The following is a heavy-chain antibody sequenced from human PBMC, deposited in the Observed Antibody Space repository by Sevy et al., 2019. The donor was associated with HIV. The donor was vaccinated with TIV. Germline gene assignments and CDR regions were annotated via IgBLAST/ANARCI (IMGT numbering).Heavy chain of an antibody. Sequence: GGSLRLSCAASGFTFSSYAMSWVRQAPGKGLEWVSAISGSGGSTYYEDSVKGRFTISRDNSKNTLYLQMNSLRAEDTAVYYCAKARGRGSYYYYGMDVWGQGTTVTVSS. J-gene: IGHJ6*02. CDR2: ISGSGGST. CDR1: GFTFSSYA. V-gene: IGHV3-23*01. CDR3: AKARGRGSYYYYGMDV. D-gene: IGHD1-26*01.